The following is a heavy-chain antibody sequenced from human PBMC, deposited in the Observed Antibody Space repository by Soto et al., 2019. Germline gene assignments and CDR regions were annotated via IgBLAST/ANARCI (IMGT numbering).Heavy chain of an antibody. CDR2: IYYSGST. J-gene: IGHJ6*03. CDR1: GGSISNSNYY. D-gene: IGHD1-1*01. V-gene: IGHV4-39*01. Sequence: SETLSLTCTVSGGSISNSNYYWGWIRQPPGKGLEWIGSIYYSGSTYYNPSLKSRVTISVDTSKNQFSLKLSSVTAADTAVYYCARHGTGGYYYYYYMDVWGKGTTVTVSS. CDR3: ARHGTGGYYYYYYMDV.